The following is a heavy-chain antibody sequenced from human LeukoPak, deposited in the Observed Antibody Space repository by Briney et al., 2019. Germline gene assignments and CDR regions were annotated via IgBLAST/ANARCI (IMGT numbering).Heavy chain of an antibody. D-gene: IGHD2-2*01. V-gene: IGHV3-23*01. CDR1: GFTFSSYA. CDR2: ISGSGGST. J-gene: IGHJ6*02. Sequence: GGSLRLSCAVSGFTFSSYAMSWVRQAPGKGLEWVSAISGSGGSTYYADSVKGRFTISRDNSKNTLYVQMNSLRAEDTAVYYCANEDIVVVPAARSYYYYGMDVWGQGTTVTVSS. CDR3: ANEDIVVVPAARSYYYYGMDV.